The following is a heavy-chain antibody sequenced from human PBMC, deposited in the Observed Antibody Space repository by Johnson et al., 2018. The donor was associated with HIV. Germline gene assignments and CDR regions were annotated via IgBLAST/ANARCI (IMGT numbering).Heavy chain of an antibody. V-gene: IGHV3-20*04. CDR3: ARAGMRGELGAFDI. Sequence: EVQLVESGGGVARPGGSLRLSCAASGFTFDDYDMNWVRQAPGKGLEWVSGINWNGDNTGYGDSVKGRFTIFRDNAKNSLYLQMNRLRAEDTALYYCARAGMRGELGAFDIWGQGTMVTVSS. CDR2: INWNGDNT. J-gene: IGHJ3*02. CDR1: GFTFDDYD. D-gene: IGHD1-26*01.